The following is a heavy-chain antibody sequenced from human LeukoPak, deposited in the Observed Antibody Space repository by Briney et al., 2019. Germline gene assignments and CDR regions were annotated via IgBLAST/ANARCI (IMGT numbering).Heavy chain of an antibody. CDR3: ARTTYYSESGGYTPGYFDF. Sequence: SGPALVKPKQTLTLTCAFSGFSLTTTGMCVSWIRQPPGQALEWLARIDWDGDKYHSTSLKTNLTISKDTSKNQVVLIMTNVDPVDTATYYCARTTYYSESGGYTPGYFDFWGQGTRVTVSS. V-gene: IGHV2-70*11. J-gene: IGHJ4*02. D-gene: IGHD3-22*01. CDR1: GFSLTTTGMC. CDR2: IDWDGDK.